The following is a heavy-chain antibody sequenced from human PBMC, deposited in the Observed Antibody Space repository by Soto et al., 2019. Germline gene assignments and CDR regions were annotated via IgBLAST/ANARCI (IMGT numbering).Heavy chain of an antibody. J-gene: IGHJ6*03. D-gene: IGHD3-10*01. CDR3: ARGFGSFYYMDV. CDR1: GFTFSSYD. V-gene: IGHV3-13*01. Sequence: PGGSLRLSCAASGFTFSSYDMHRVRQAPGRGLEWVSVIGTAGDTSYRGSVKGRFTISREKANNSLYLQMNSLLAGDTAVYYCARGFGSFYYMDVWGKGTTVTVSS. CDR2: IGTAGDT.